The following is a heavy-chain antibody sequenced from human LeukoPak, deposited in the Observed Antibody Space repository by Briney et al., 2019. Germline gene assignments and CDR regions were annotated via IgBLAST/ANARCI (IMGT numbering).Heavy chain of an antibody. Sequence: GGSLRLSCAASGFTFSSFWMHWVRQAPGKGLVWVSRIKSDGTYTSYADSVKGRFAISRDNAKNTLYLQMNSLRAEDTAVYYCATVNEHTPIPWGQGTLVTVSS. V-gene: IGHV3-74*01. D-gene: IGHD5-18*01. CDR2: IKSDGTYT. J-gene: IGHJ5*02. CDR1: GFTFSSFW. CDR3: ATVNEHTPIP.